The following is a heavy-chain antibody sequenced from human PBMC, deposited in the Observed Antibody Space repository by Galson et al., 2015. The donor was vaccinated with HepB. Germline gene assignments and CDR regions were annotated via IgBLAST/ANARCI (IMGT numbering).Heavy chain of an antibody. J-gene: IGHJ6*02. Sequence: CAISGDSVSSNSAAWNWIRQSPSRGLEWLGRTYYRSKWYNDYAVSVKSRITINPDTSKNQFSLQLNSVTPEDTAVYYCARGRGTADHGEYYYYGMDVWGQGTTVTVSS. D-gene: IGHD1/OR15-1a*01. CDR1: GDSVSSNSAA. V-gene: IGHV6-1*01. CDR3: ARGRGTADHGEYYYYGMDV. CDR2: TYYRSKWYN.